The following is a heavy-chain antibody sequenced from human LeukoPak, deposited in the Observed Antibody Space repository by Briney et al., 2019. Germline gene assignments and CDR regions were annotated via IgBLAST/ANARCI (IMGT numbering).Heavy chain of an antibody. CDR3: ARGPSITMVSYFQY. D-gene: IGHD1-14*01. J-gene: IGHJ4*02. V-gene: IGHV3-30*01. CDR1: GFTFSSYV. CDR2: ISYDGSNT. Sequence: PGGSLRLSCAASGFTFSSYVMHWVRQAPGKGLEWVAVISYDGSNTNYGDSVKGHVTISRDNLKNTLYLQMNSLRAEDTALYYCARGPSITMVSYFQYWGQGTLVTVSS.